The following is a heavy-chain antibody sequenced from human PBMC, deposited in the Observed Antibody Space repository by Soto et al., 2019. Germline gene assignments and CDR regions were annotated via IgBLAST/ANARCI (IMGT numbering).Heavy chain of an antibody. V-gene: IGHV4-4*02. CDR3: ASRDPGTSVDY. J-gene: IGHJ4*02. CDR2: IYRTGST. D-gene: IGHD1-7*01. Sequence: SETLSLTCAVSGGSFTSNNWWTWVRQPPGQGLKWIGEIYRTGSTNYNPSLKSRVTISLDKSENQFSLKVTSLTAADTAVYYCASRDPGTSVDYWGQGTLVTVSS. CDR1: GGSFTSNNW.